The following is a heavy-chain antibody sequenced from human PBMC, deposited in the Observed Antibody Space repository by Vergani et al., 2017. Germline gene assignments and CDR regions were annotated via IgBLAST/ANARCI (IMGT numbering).Heavy chain of an antibody. D-gene: IGHD5-18*01. CDR2: ISSSSSYI. CDR1: GFTFTAHG. V-gene: IGHV3-21*01. J-gene: IGHJ6*02. CDR3: ARAITSYGHYYYYYYGMDV. Sequence: EVQLLESGGGSAQPGESLRLSCVASGFTFTAHGLNWVRQAPGKGLEWVSSISSSSSYIYYADSVKGRFTISRDNAKNSLYLQMNSLRAEDTAVYYCARAITSYGHYYYYYYGMDVWGQGTTVTVSS.